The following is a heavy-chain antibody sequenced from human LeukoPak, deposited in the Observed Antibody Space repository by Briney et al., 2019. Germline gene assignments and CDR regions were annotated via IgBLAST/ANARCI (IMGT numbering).Heavy chain of an antibody. V-gene: IGHV1-18*01. CDR2: LSAYNGNT. J-gene: IGHJ6*02. CDR3: ARERGRYSNYYYGMDV. D-gene: IGHD4-11*01. CDR1: GYTFTSYG. Sequence: ASVKVSCKASGYTFTSYGISWVRQAPGQGLEWMGWLSAYNGNTNYAQKLQGRVTMTTDTSTSTAYMELRSLRSDDTAVYYCARERGRYSNYYYGMDVWGPGTTVTVSS.